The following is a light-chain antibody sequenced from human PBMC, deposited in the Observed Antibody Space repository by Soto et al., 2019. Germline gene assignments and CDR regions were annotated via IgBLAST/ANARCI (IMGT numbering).Light chain of an antibody. V-gene: IGKV3-15*01. Sequence: EIVMTQSPATLSVSPGERATLSCRASQSVSSNLAWYQQKPGQAPRLLIYGASTRATGIPARFSGSGSGTEFTLTIRSLQSEDFAVYYCQKYNKWPPTFGQGTKVEIK. CDR2: GAS. J-gene: IGKJ1*01. CDR1: QSVSSN. CDR3: QKYNKWPPT.